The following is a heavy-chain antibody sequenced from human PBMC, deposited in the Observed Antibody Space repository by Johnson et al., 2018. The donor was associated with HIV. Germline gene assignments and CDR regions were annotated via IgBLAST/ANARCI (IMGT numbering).Heavy chain of an antibody. CDR3: AIDRGVFWNNDYKGDAFDI. CDR2: IYSGGST. D-gene: IGHD3-3*01. CDR1: GFTVSSNY. J-gene: IGHJ3*02. V-gene: IGHV3-66*01. Sequence: VQLVESGGGLVQPGGSLRLSCAASGFTVSSNYMSWVRQAPGKGLEWVSVIYSGGSTYYADSVKGRFTISRDNSKNTLYLQMNSLRAEDTAVYYCAIDRGVFWNNDYKGDAFDIWGQGTMVTVSS.